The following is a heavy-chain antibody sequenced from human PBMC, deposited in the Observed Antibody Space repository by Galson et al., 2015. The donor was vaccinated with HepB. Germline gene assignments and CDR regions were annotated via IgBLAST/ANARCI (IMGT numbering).Heavy chain of an antibody. J-gene: IGHJ5*02. CDR2: ISYDGSNK. CDR1: GFTFSTYG. V-gene: IGHV3-30*18. CDR3: AKRHQMATISLPGA. D-gene: IGHD5-24*01. Sequence: SLRLSCAASGFTFSTYGMHWVRQAPGKGLEWVADISYDGSNKYYADSVKDRFSISRDNSKNTLYLRMNSLRAEDTAVYFCAKRHQMATISLPGAWGQGTLVTVSS.